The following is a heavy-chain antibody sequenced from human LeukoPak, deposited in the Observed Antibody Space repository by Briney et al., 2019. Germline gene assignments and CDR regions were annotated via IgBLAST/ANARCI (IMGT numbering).Heavy chain of an antibody. J-gene: IGHJ4*02. D-gene: IGHD4-23*01. CDR2: INHSGSN. Sequence: SETLSLTCAVSGGSFSGYYWSWMRQPPGKGLEWIGEINHSGSNNYKPSLKSRVTISVDTSTNQISLKLSSVTAADTAVYYCASRKFSYGGNAYRDYWGQGTLVTVSS. CDR1: GGSFSGYY. V-gene: IGHV4-34*01. CDR3: ASRKFSYGGNAYRDY.